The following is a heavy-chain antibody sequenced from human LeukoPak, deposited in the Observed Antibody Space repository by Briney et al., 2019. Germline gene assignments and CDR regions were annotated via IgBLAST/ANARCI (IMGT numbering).Heavy chain of an antibody. CDR3: ARAGRAAANWFDP. Sequence: ASVKVSCKASGYTFTGYYMHWVRQAPGQGLEWTGWINPNSGGTNYAQKFQGRVTMTRDTSIRTAYMELSRLRSDDTAVYYCARAGRAAANWFDPWGQGTLVTVSS. D-gene: IGHD2-2*01. V-gene: IGHV1-2*02. CDR1: GYTFTGYY. CDR2: INPNSGGT. J-gene: IGHJ5*02.